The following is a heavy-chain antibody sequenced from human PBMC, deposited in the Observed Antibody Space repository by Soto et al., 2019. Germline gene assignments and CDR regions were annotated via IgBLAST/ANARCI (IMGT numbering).Heavy chain of an antibody. V-gene: IGHV1-2*02. CDR3: ARDAGPYYDFWSGYFSFDY. D-gene: IGHD3-3*01. CDR2: INPNSGGT. J-gene: IGHJ4*02. CDR1: GYTFTGYY. Sequence: GASVKVSCKASGYTFTGYYMHWVRQAPGQGLEWMGWINPNSGGTNYAQKFQGRVTMTRDTSISTAYMELSRLRSDDTAVYYCARDAGPYYDFWSGYFSFDYWGQGTLVTVSS.